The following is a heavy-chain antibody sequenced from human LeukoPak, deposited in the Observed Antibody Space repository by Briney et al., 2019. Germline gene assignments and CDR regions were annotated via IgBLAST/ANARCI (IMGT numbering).Heavy chain of an antibody. CDR3: ARSSYYYDSSGYRPPMGY. Sequence: PGASVKVSCKASGYTFTSYAMHWVRQAPGQRLEWMGWINAGNGNTKYSQKFQGRVTITRDTSASTAYMELSSLRSEDTAVYYCARSSYYYDSSGYRPPMGYWGQGTLVTVSS. J-gene: IGHJ4*02. CDR1: GYTFTSYA. D-gene: IGHD3-22*01. CDR2: INAGNGNT. V-gene: IGHV1-3*01.